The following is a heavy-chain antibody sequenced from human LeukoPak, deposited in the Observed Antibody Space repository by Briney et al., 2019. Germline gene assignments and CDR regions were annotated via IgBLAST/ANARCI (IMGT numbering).Heavy chain of an antibody. CDR2: IKPNSGGT. CDR1: GYSFADYY. Sequence: ASVKVSCKASGYSFADYYMHWVRQAPGQGLEWMGWIKPNSGGTRSAQKFQGRVTMTRDTSISTAYMELSSLRYDDTAVYYCARGPLEYCSGGTCYSGRNWFDPWGQGTLVTVSS. V-gene: IGHV1-2*02. CDR3: ARGPLEYCSGGTCYSGRNWFDP. D-gene: IGHD2-15*01. J-gene: IGHJ5*02.